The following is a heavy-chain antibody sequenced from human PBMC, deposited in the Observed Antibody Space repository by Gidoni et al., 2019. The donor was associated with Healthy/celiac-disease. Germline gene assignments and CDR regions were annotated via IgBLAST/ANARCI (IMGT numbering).Heavy chain of an antibody. V-gene: IGHV4-34*01. CDR1: GGSFSGYY. D-gene: IGHD6-6*01. CDR2: INHSGST. CDR3: VLLSGSSSHFDY. Sequence: QVQLQQWGAGLLKPSETLSLTCAVYGGSFSGYYWSWIRQPPGKGLEWIGEINHSGSTNYNPSLKSRVTISVDTSKNQFSLKLSSVTAADTAVYYCVLLSGSSSHFDYWGQGTLVTVSS. J-gene: IGHJ4*02.